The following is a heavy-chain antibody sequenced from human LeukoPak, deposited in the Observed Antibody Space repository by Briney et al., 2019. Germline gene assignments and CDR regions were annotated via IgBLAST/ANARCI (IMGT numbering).Heavy chain of an antibody. CDR1: GYTFTGYY. CDR3: ARNRDGLQKGGVFDI. J-gene: IGHJ3*02. D-gene: IGHD5-24*01. Sequence: ASVKVSCKASGYTFTGYYMHWVRQAPGQGLEWMGWISPNSGGTHYAQKFQGRVTMTRDTSIRTAYMELSRLRSDDTAVYYCARNRDGLQKGGVFDIWGQGTMVTVSS. V-gene: IGHV1-2*02. CDR2: ISPNSGGT.